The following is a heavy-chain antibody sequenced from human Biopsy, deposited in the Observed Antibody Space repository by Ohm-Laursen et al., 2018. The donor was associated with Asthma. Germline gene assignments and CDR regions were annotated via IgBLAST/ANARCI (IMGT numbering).Heavy chain of an antibody. V-gene: IGHV4-39*01. J-gene: IGHJ4*02. D-gene: IGHD3-22*01. CDR3: VRHQYSSSWSTFDY. CDR2: MYHSGSP. CDR1: GGSITSSSYY. Sequence: GTLSLTCPVSGGSITSSSYYWGWIRQPPGKGMEWIGSMYHSGSPYYHPSLKSRATISVDTSKNRLSLKMSSVTAADTAVYFCVRHQYSSSWSTFDYWGQGALVTVSS.